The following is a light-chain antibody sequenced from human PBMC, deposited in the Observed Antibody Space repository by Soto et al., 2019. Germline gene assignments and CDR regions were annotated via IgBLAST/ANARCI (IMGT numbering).Light chain of an antibody. CDR2: EDN. CDR1: NSNIGDNY. V-gene: IGLV1-51*02. J-gene: IGLJ3*02. CDR3: GMWEIGLHVWV. Sequence: QSVLTQPPSVSAAPGQKVTISGSGRNSNIGDNYFSWYQHVPGTAPKVLIYEDNMRPSGIPDRFSASKSGTSATLDITGLQTGDEADYYCGMWEIGLHVWVFGGGTKLTVL.